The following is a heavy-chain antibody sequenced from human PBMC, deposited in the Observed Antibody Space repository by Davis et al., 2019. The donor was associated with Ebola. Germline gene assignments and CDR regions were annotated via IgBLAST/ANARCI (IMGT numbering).Heavy chain of an antibody. CDR2: MNPNSGNT. Sequence: AASVKVSCKASGYTFTSYDINWVRQATGQGLEWMGWMNPNSGNTGYAQKFQGRVTMTRNTSISTAYMELSSLRSEDTAVYYCARGWGYDILTGHRGYGMDVWGQGTTVTVSS. V-gene: IGHV1-8*01. CDR1: GYTFTSYD. J-gene: IGHJ6*02. D-gene: IGHD3-9*01. CDR3: ARGWGYDILTGHRGYGMDV.